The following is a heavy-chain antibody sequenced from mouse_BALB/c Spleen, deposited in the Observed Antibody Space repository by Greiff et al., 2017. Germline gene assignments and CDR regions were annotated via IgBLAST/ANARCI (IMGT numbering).Heavy chain of an antibody. Sequence: VQRVESGPGLVQPSQSLSITCTVSGFSLTSYGAHWVRQSPGKGLEWLGVIWSGGSTDYNAAFISRLSISKDNSKSQVFFKMNSLQANDTAIYYCARRRDYYAMDYWGQGTSVTVSS. CDR2: IWSGGST. V-gene: IGHV2-2*02. J-gene: IGHJ4*01. CDR1: GFSLTSYG. CDR3: ARRRDYYAMDY.